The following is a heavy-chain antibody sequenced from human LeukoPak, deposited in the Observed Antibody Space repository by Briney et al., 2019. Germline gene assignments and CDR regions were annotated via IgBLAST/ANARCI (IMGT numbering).Heavy chain of an antibody. CDR1: GYPISSGYY. V-gene: IGHV4-38-2*02. CDR3: ARVCSSGRCCDQ. D-gene: IGHD2-15*01. CDR2: INHSGST. Sequence: SETLSLTCSVSGYPISSGYYWAWMRQPPGKGLEWIGSINHSGSTYYNPSLKSRVTVSVDTSKNQFSLRLSSVTAADTAVYYCARVCSSGRCCDQWGQGTLVTVSS. J-gene: IGHJ4*02.